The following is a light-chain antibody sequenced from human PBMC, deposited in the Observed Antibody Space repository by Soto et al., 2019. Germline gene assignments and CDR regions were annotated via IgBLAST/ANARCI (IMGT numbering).Light chain of an antibody. J-gene: IGKJ2*01. CDR1: QSISNW. CDR2: DAS. V-gene: IGKV1-5*01. CDR3: QQYKSYLYT. Sequence: DIQMTQSPSTLSASVGDRVTITCRASQSISNWLAWYPQKPGKAPKLLIYDASSLESGVPSRFSGSGSGTEFTLTISSLQPDDFATYYCQQYKSYLYTFGQGTKLEIK.